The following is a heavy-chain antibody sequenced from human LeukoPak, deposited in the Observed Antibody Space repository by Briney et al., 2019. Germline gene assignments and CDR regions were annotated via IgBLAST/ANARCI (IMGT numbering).Heavy chain of an antibody. CDR2: IYYSGST. J-gene: IGHJ1*01. D-gene: IGHD5-24*01. CDR3: ARWGEMGTIESYFQH. V-gene: IGHV4-39*07. Sequence: KSSETLSLTCTVSGGSISSSSYYWGWIRQPPGKGLEWIGSIYYSGSTYYNPSLKSRVIVSVDTSKNQYSLKMSSVTAADTAVYYCARWGEMGTIESYFQHWGQGTLVTVSS. CDR1: GGSISSSSYY.